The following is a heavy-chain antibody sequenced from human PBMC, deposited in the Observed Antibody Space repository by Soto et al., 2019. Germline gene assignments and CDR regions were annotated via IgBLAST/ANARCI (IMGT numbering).Heavy chain of an antibody. J-gene: IGHJ4*02. Sequence: PGGFLRLSCAASGFTFSSYAMTWVRQAPGKGLEWVSTIISGGNTYYADSVKGRFTISRDNSKNTLYLQMNSLRAEDTAVYYCAKAFYSSDRGEVFDSWGQGTLVTVSS. CDR2: IISGGNT. D-gene: IGHD6-19*01. V-gene: IGHV3-23*01. CDR1: GFTFSSYA. CDR3: AKAFYSSDRGEVFDS.